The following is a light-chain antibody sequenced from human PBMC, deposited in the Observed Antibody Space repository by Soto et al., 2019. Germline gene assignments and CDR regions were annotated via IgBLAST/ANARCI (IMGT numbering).Light chain of an antibody. CDR3: AAWDDSLRGYV. Sequence: QLVLTQPPSASGTPGQRVTISCSGSSSNIGSNYVYWYQQLPGTAPKLLIYRNNQRPSGVPDRFSGSKSGTSASLAISGLRSEDEADYYCAAWDDSLRGYVFGTGTKLTVL. CDR1: SSNIGSNY. V-gene: IGLV1-47*01. CDR2: RNN. J-gene: IGLJ1*01.